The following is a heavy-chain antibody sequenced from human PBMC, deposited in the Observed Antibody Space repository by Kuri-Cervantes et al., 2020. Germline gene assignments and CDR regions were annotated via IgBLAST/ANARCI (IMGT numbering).Heavy chain of an antibody. Sequence: GSLRLSCTVSGGSISSYYWSWIRQPAGKGLEWIGRIYTSGSTNYNPSLKSRVTISVDTSKNQFSLKLSSVAAADTAVYYCARDLRLLWFGESGPYYYGMDVWGQGTTVTVSS. V-gene: IGHV4-4*07. J-gene: IGHJ6*02. D-gene: IGHD3-10*01. CDR1: GGSISSYY. CDR3: ARDLRLLWFGESGPYYYGMDV. CDR2: IYTSGST.